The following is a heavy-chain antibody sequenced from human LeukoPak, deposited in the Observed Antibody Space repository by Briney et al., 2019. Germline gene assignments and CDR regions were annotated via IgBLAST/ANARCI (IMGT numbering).Heavy chain of an antibody. J-gene: IGHJ5*02. V-gene: IGHV1-46*01. CDR2: ITPSDGGT. CDR1: GYSFTSYC. CDR3: ARDPTVITSSRITIFGVVKSPHNWFDP. D-gene: IGHD3-3*01. Sequence: ASVKVSCKASGYSFTSYCMHWVRQAPGQGLEWMGVITPSDGGTTYAQKFQGRVTMTRDTSTSTVHMELSRLRSEDTAIYFCARDPTVITSSRITIFGVVKSPHNWFDPWGQGTLVIVSS.